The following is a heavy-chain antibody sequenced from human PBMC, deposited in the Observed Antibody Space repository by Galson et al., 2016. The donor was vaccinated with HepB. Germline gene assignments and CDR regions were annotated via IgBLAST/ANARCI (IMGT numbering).Heavy chain of an antibody. Sequence: SLRLSCAASGFTFSTYGMHWVRQGPGKGLEWVAMISSDGSTSYYGDSVKGRLTISRDNSEDTLYLLMNSLRTEDTAVYFCVKDWGFYSGSGSYSYHLDSWGQGTLLTVSS. CDR2: ISSDGSTS. CDR3: VKDWGFYSGSGSYSYHLDS. CDR1: GFTFSTYG. D-gene: IGHD3-10*01. J-gene: IGHJ4*02. V-gene: IGHV3-30*18.